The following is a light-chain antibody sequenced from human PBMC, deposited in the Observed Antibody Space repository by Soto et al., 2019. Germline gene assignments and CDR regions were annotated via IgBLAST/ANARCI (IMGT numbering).Light chain of an antibody. CDR2: AAS. V-gene: IGKV1-39*01. CDR3: QQCFSLTPLT. Sequence: DIQMTQSPSSLSASVGDRVTITCRASQSISSYLNWYQQKPGKAPKLLIYAASSLQSGVPSRFSGSGSGTDFTLTISSLQPEDFATYYCQQCFSLTPLTFGGGTKVEI. CDR1: QSISSY. J-gene: IGKJ4*01.